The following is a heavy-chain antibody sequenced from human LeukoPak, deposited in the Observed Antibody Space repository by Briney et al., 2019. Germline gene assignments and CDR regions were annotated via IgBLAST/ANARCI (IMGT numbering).Heavy chain of an antibody. Sequence: ASVKVSCKASGYTFTSYDINWVRQAPGQGLEWMGWMNPNSGNTGYAQKFQGRVTMTRNTSISTAYMELSSLRSEDTAVYYCARGGITYYDFWSGYFDDAFDIWGQGTMVTVSS. V-gene: IGHV1-8*01. J-gene: IGHJ3*02. CDR2: MNPNSGNT. D-gene: IGHD3-3*01. CDR3: ARGGITYYDFWSGYFDDAFDI. CDR1: GYTFTSYD.